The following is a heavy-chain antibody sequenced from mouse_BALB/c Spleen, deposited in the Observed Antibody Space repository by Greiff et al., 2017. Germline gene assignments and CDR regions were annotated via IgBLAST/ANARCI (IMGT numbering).Heavy chain of an antibody. V-gene: IGHV2-2*02. Sequence: QVQLKESGPGLVQPSPTLSITCTVSGFSFTSYGVHWVRQSPGKGLEWLGVIWSGGSTDYNAAFISRLSISKDNSTSQVFFKMNSLQANDTAIYYCASNYGSFSYYFDYWGQGTTLTVSS. D-gene: IGHD1-1*02. CDR2: IWSGGST. CDR3: ASNYGSFSYYFDY. J-gene: IGHJ2*01. CDR1: GFSFTSYG.